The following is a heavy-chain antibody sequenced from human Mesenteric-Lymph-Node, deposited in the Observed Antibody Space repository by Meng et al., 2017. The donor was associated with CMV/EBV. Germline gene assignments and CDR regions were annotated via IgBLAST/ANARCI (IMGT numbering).Heavy chain of an antibody. CDR2: NYAGDSDA. V-gene: IGHV5-51*01. CDR3: ARYAGGYEFYFDY. J-gene: IGHJ4*02. Sequence: CQSSGFRVSSFWIAWVRQKPGEGLEYMGVNYAGDSDAKYSPSFQGQVWFSVDKSTSTAYLEWSSLQASDSAMYYCARYAGGYEFYFDYWGQGTLVTVSS. CDR1: GFRVSSFW. D-gene: IGHD5-12*01.